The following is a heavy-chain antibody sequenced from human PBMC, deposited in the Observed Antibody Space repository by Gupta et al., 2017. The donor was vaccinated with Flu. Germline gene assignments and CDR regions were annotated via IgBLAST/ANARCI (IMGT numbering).Heavy chain of an antibody. CDR2: ISSSSSYI. CDR1: GFTFSSYS. V-gene: IGHV3-21*01. CDR3: ARGVTIFGVVKVFDY. J-gene: IGHJ4*02. Sequence: EVQLVESGGGLVKPGGSLRLSCAASGFTFSSYSMNWVRQAPGKGLEWVSSISSSSSYIYYADSVKGRFTISRDNAKNSLYLQMNSLRAEDTAVYYCARGVTIFGVVKVFDYWGQGTLVTVSS. D-gene: IGHD3-3*01.